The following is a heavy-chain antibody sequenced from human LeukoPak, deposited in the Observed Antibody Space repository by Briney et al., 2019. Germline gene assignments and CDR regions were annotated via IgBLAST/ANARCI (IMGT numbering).Heavy chain of an antibody. D-gene: IGHD3-22*01. Sequence: SETLSLTCTVSGGSISSSSYYWGWIRQPPGKGLEWIGSIYYSGSTYYNPSLKSRVTISVDTSNNQFSLKLSSVTAADTAVYYCARLSLSGSSGYYVDYWGQGTLVTVCS. J-gene: IGHJ4*02. CDR3: ARLSLSGSSGYYVDY. CDR2: IYYSGST. V-gene: IGHV4-39*01. CDR1: GGSISSSSYY.